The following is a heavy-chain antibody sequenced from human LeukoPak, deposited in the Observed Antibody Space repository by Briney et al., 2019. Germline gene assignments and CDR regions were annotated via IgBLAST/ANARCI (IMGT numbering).Heavy chain of an antibody. CDR3: ARRFQQMATMAYFDY. Sequence: SETLSLTCTVSGGSISSHYWSWIRQPPGKGPEWIGYIYYSGSTNYNPSLKSRVTISVDTSKNQFSLKLSSVTAADTAVYYCARRFQQMATMAYFDYWGQGTLVTVSS. CDR2: IYYSGST. CDR1: GGSISSHY. D-gene: IGHD5-24*01. V-gene: IGHV4-59*11. J-gene: IGHJ4*02.